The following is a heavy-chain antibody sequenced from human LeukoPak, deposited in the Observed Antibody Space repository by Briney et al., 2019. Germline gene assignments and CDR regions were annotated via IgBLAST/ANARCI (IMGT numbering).Heavy chain of an antibody. CDR3: ARNGGNEGYYYYMDV. J-gene: IGHJ6*03. V-gene: IGHV4-4*07. Sequence: SETLSLTCTVSGGSISSYYWSWIRQPAGKGLEWIGRIYTSGSTNYNPSLKSRVTMSVDTSKNQFSLKPSSVTAADTAVYYCARNGGNEGYYYYMDVWGKGTTVTVSS. CDR1: GGSISSYY. CDR2: IYTSGST. D-gene: IGHD4-23*01.